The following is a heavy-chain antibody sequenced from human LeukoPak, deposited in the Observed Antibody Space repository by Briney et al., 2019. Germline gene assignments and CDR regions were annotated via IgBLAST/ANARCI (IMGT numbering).Heavy chain of an antibody. J-gene: IGHJ4*02. CDR3: ATSPRDNSGYYYYYFDY. D-gene: IGHD3-22*01. Sequence: ASVKVSCKVSGYTLTELSIHWVRQAPGKGLEWMGGFDPEDGETIYAQKFQGRDTMTEDTSTDTAYMELSSLGSEDTAVYYRATSPRDNSGYYYYYFDYWGQGTLVTVSS. CDR1: GYTLTELS. CDR2: FDPEDGET. V-gene: IGHV1-24*01.